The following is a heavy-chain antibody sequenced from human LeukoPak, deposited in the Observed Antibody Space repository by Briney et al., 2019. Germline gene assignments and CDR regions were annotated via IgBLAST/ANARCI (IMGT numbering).Heavy chain of an antibody. CDR1: GFTFSNYW. V-gene: IGHV3-74*01. CDR3: VRDNYGVDY. D-gene: IGHD4-11*01. J-gene: IGHJ4*02. CDR2: INSDGSDT. Sequence: GGSLRLSCAASGFTFSNYWMQWVRQAPGKGLVWVSHINSDGSDTTYADSVKGRSTISRDNAKNTLYLQMNSLRAEDTAVYYCVRDNYGVDYWGQGTLVTVSS.